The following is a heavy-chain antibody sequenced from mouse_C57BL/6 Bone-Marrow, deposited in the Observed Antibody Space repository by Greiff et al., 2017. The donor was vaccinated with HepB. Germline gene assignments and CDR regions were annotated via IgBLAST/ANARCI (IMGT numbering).Heavy chain of an antibody. Sequence: EVMLVESGGDLVKPGGSLKLSCAASGFTFSSYGMSWVRQTPDKRLEWVATISSGGSYTYYPDSVKGRFTISRDNAKNTLYLQMSSLKSEDTAMYYCARPYYGNYTDYWGQGTSVTVSS. J-gene: IGHJ4*01. V-gene: IGHV5-6*02. CDR1: GFTFSSYG. D-gene: IGHD2-10*01. CDR3: ARPYYGNYTDY. CDR2: ISSGGSYT.